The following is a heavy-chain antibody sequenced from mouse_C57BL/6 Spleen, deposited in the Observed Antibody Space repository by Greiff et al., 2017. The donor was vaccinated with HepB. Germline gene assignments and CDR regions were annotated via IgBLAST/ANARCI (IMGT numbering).Heavy chain of an antibody. V-gene: IGHV5-4*01. CDR1: GFTFSSYA. J-gene: IGHJ4*01. D-gene: IGHD4-1*02. CDR2: ISDGGSYT. Sequence: EVQLVESGGGLVKPGGSLKLSCAASGFTFSSYAMSWVRQTPQKRLEWVATISDGGSYTYYPDNVKGRFTISRDNAKNNLYLQMSQLKSEDTAMYYCARDPNWDVDYYAMDYWGQGTSVTVSS. CDR3: ARDPNWDVDYYAMDY.